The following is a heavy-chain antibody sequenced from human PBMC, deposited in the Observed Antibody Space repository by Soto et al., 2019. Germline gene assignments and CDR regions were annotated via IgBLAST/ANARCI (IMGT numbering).Heavy chain of an antibody. CDR3: ARDRYSSGYYPGPDLVY. J-gene: IGHJ4*02. CDR2: VTPYNGHT. CDR1: GYTFKSYG. D-gene: IGHD6-19*01. Sequence: QVHLVQSGSEMKNPGVSMTVSCKASGYTFKSYGISWLRQAPGQGLEWMGWVTPYNGHTKYAPHVQDRLSVPADKDTCTAYMELRSLRSDDTAVYFCARDRYSSGYYPGPDLVYWGQVTQVTVSP. V-gene: IGHV1-18*04.